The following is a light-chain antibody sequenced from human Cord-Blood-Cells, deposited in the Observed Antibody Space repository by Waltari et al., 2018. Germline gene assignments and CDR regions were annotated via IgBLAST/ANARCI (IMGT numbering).Light chain of an antibody. Sequence: QSALTQPASVSGSPGQSITISCTGTISDVGSYNLVPWYQQPPGKAPKLMIYEGSKRPSGVSNRFSGSKSGNTASLTISGLQAEDEADYYCCSYAGSSTFYVFGTGTKVTVL. CDR1: ISDVGSYNL. V-gene: IGLV2-23*01. CDR3: CSYAGSSTFYV. CDR2: EGS. J-gene: IGLJ1*01.